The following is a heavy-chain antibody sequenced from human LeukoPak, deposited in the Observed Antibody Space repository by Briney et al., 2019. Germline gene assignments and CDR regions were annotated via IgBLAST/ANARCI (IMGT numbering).Heavy chain of an antibody. CDR1: GFTFSDYY. J-gene: IGHJ4*02. D-gene: IGHD1-20*01. V-gene: IGHV3-11*01. CDR2: ISSSGSTI. CDR3: ARDNWNDGGHFDY. Sequence: PGGSLRLSCAASGFTFSDYYMSWIRQAPGKGLEWVSYISSSGSTIYNADSVKGRFTISSDNANNSLYLQMNILRAEDTAVYYCARDNWNDGGHFDYWGQGTLVTVSS.